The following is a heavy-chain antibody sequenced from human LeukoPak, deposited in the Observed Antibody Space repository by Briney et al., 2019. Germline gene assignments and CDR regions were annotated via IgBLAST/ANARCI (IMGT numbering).Heavy chain of an antibody. Sequence: PGGSLRLSCAASGFTFSDYYMAWIRQAPGKGLEWVSYISSSGSIIYYADSVKGRFTISRDNAKNSLYLQMNSLRAEDTAVYYCARDSVDYYGSGAQPYYMDVWGKGTTVTVSS. V-gene: IGHV3-11*04. CDR1: GFTFSDYY. CDR2: ISSSGSII. D-gene: IGHD3-10*01. J-gene: IGHJ6*03. CDR3: ARDSVDYYGSGAQPYYMDV.